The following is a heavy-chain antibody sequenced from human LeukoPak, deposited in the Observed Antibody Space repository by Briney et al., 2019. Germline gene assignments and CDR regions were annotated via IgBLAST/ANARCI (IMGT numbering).Heavy chain of an antibody. J-gene: IGHJ4*02. D-gene: IGHD6-19*01. V-gene: IGHV4-39*07. CDR3: ARRVYSSGWYLID. CDR2: IYYSGST. CDR1: GGSISSSSYY. Sequence: SETLSLTCTVSGGSISSSSYYWGWIRPPPGKGLEWIGSIYYSGSTYYNPSLKSRVTISVDTSKNQFSLKLSSVTAADTAVYYCARRVYSSGWYLIDWGQGTLVTVSS.